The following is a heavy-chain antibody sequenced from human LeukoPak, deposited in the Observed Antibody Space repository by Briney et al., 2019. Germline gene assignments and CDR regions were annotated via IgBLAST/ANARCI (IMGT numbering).Heavy chain of an antibody. D-gene: IGHD2-15*01. CDR1: GFTFSSYA. CDR2: VSTSGDDT. Sequence: GGSLRLSRAPSGFTFSSYAMHWVRQAPGKGLEWVSAVSTSGDDTYYADSVKGRFTISRDNPKNTLYLQMNSLRADDTAVYYCATGFLGYCSGGGCYRHFQHWDQGTLVTVSS. V-gene: IGHV3-23*01. CDR3: ATGFLGYCSGGGCYRHFQH. J-gene: IGHJ1*01.